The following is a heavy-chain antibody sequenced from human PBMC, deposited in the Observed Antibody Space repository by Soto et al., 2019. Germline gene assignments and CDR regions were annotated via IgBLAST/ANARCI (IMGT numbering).Heavy chain of an antibody. D-gene: IGHD1-1*01. Sequence: PSVKVSCKASGGTFSSYAISWVRQAPGQGLEWMGGIIPIFGTANYAQKFQGRVTITADESTSTAYMELSSLRSEDTAVYYCARDWNDGSNALAIWGQGTMVTVSS. V-gene: IGHV1-69*13. CDR2: IIPIFGTA. CDR3: ARDWNDGSNALAI. CDR1: GGTFSSYA. J-gene: IGHJ3*02.